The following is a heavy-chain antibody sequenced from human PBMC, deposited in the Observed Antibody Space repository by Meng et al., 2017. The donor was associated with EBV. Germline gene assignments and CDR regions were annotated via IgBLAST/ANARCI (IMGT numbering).Heavy chain of an antibody. J-gene: IGHJ4*02. CDR1: GGTFSSYA. V-gene: IGHV1-69*06. CDR2: IIPIFGTA. Sequence: QGESWQSGAEVKKPGYSVKVSCKASGGTFSSYAISWVRQAPGQGLEWMGGIIPIFGTANYAQKFQGRVTITADKSTSTAYMELSSLRSEDTAVYYCARAEIAAAGRLDYWGQGTLVTVSS. D-gene: IGHD6-13*01. CDR3: ARAEIAAAGRLDY.